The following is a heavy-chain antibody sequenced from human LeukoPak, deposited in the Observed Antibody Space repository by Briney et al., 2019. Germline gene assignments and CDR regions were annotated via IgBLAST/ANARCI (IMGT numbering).Heavy chain of an antibody. V-gene: IGHV1-69*13. CDR3: ARRYCSGGSCYSGSDFDY. J-gene: IGHJ4*02. D-gene: IGHD2-15*01. Sequence: GASVKVSCKASGGTFSSYAISWVRQAPGQGLEWMGGIIAIFGTANYAQKFQGRVTITADESTSTAYMELSSLRSEDTAVYYCARRYCSGGSCYSGSDFDYWGQGTLVTVSS. CDR1: GGTFSSYA. CDR2: IIAIFGTA.